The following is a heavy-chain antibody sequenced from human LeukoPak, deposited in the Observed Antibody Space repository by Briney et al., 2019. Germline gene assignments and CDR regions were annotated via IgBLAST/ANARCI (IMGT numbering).Heavy chain of an antibody. Sequence: GGSLRLSCAASGFTFSSYAMHWVRQAPGKGLEWVAVISYDGSNKYYADSVKGRFTISRDNSKNTLYLQMNSLRAEDTAVYYCARELSDYGDYFNPLDYWGQGTLVTVSS. V-gene: IGHV3-30-3*01. D-gene: IGHD4-17*01. CDR2: ISYDGSNK. J-gene: IGHJ4*02. CDR1: GFTFSSYA. CDR3: ARELSDYGDYFNPLDY.